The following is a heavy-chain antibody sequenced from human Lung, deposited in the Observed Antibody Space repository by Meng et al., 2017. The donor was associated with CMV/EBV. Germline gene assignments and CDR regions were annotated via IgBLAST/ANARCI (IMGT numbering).Heavy chain of an antibody. CDR1: GYTFIAYA. V-gene: IGHV1-18*01. CDR3: ARSDMIRGVVVLDY. CDR2: ISAYNGNT. J-gene: IGHJ4*02. Sequence: ASVKVSCKASGYTFIAYAFSWVRQAPGQGHEWMGWISAYNGNTNYAQKVQGRVTMTTDTSTSTAYMELRSLRSDDTAVYYCARSDMIRGVVVLDYWGQGTLVTFSS. D-gene: IGHD3-10*01.